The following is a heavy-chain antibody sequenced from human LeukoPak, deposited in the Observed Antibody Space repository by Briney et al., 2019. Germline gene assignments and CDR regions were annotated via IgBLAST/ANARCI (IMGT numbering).Heavy chain of an antibody. CDR2: ISHDGNNR. CDR1: GFSFSTYA. Sequence: PGRSLRLSCAASGFSFSTYAMHWVRQASGKGLEWAAVISHDGNNRYYADSVKGRFTVSRGNSKNTLHLQMYSLRAEDTAVYYCARPYCSSSSCYDVYYYYYMDVWGKGTTVTV. J-gene: IGHJ6*03. D-gene: IGHD2-2*01. CDR3: ARPYCSSSSCYDVYYYYYMDV. V-gene: IGHV3-30*04.